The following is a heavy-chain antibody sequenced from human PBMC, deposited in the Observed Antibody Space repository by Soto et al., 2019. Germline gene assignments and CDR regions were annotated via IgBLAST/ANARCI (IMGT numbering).Heavy chain of an antibody. Sequence: SQTLSLTCAISGDSVSSDSATWNWIRQSPSRGLEWLGRTYYRSKWYNDYAVSVKSRITINPDTSKNHFSLHLNSVTPEDTAIYYCARRGKVGAYSSGLDCWGQGTLVTVSS. CDR2: TYYRSKWYN. V-gene: IGHV6-1*01. D-gene: IGHD3-22*01. CDR1: GDSVSSDSAT. CDR3: ARRGKVGAYSSGLDC. J-gene: IGHJ4*02.